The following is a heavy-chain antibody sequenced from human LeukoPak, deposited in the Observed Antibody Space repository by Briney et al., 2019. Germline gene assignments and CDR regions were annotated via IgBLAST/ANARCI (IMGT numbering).Heavy chain of an antibody. V-gene: IGHV3-23*01. CDR2: I. CDR3: AKDFRIGYSAHFDY. Sequence: GGSLRLSCVGSGFTFRSHAMSWVRQALEKGLEFDSGISRDNSKNTLYLQMDSLRGEDTAVYYCAKDFRIGYSAHFDYWGQGALVTVSS. CDR1: GFTFRSHA. D-gene: IGHD2-21*01. J-gene: IGHJ4*02.